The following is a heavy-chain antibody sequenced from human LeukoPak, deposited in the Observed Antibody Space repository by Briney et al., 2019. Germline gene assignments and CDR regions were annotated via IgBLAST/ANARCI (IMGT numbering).Heavy chain of an antibody. Sequence: SETLSLTCTVSGGSISSSSYYWGWIRQPPGKGLEWIGEINHSGSTNYNPSLKSRVTISVDTSKNQFSLKLSSVTAADTAVYYCARGGNRYYYDSSGDFDYWGQGTLITVSS. V-gene: IGHV4-39*07. D-gene: IGHD3-22*01. CDR3: ARGGNRYYYDSSGDFDY. CDR2: INHSGST. J-gene: IGHJ4*02. CDR1: GGSISSSSYY.